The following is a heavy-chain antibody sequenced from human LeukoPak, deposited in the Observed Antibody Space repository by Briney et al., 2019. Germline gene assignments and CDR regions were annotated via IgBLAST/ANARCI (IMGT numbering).Heavy chain of an antibody. J-gene: IGHJ4*02. CDR1: GFTFSSYS. V-gene: IGHV3-21*01. CDR2: ISSSSSYI. Sequence: AGGSLRLSCAASGFTFSSYSMNWVRQAPGKGLEWVSYISSSSSYIYYADSVKGRFTISRDNAKNSLYLQMNSLRAEDTAVYYCARGPSDTAMVTPPGYWGQGNLVTVSS. D-gene: IGHD5-18*01. CDR3: ARGPSDTAMVTPPGY.